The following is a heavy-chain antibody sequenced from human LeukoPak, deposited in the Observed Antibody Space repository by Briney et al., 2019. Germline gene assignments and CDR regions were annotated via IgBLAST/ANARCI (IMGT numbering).Heavy chain of an antibody. CDR1: GYTFTGYY. D-gene: IGHD3-9*01. V-gene: IGHV1-2*02. J-gene: IGHJ4*02. Sequence: ASVKVSCKASGYTFTGYYMHWVRQAPGQGLEWMGWINPNTGGTNYAQKFQGRVTMTRDTSISTAYMELSRLRSDDTAVYYCATHGDILTIFDYWGQGTLVTVSS. CDR2: INPNTGGT. CDR3: ATHGDILTIFDY.